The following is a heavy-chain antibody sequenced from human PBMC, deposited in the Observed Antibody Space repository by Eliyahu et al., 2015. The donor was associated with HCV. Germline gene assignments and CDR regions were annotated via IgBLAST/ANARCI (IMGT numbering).Heavy chain of an antibody. CDR3: ARLPGYCSSTSCYDRDWGDF. CDR1: EYTFTGYY. D-gene: IGHD2-2*01. Sequence: QVQLVQSGAEVKKPGASVKVSCKASEYTFTGYYMHWVRQAPGQRIEWMGWINVDSGGTEYAQKFQGRVTMTRDTSISTAYMELSRLRSDDTAVYYCARLPGYCSSTSCYDRDWGDFWGQGTLVTVSS. J-gene: IGHJ4*02. V-gene: IGHV1-2*02. CDR2: INVDSGGT.